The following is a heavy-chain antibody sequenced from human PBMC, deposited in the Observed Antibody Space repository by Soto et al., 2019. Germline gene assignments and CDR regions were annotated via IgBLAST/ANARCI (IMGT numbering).Heavy chain of an antibody. D-gene: IGHD2-2*01. CDR2: INPANDNT. J-gene: IGHJ6*02. V-gene: IGHV1-3*01. CDR1: GYTFTSYA. Sequence: ASVKVSCKASGYTFTSYAMHWVRQAPGQRPEWMGWINPANDNTAYSQKFQGRVTITRDTSASTAYMELSSLRSDDTAVYYCARDLCSSTSCYGPLPYYYYYGMDVWGQGTTVTVSS. CDR3: ARDLCSSTSCYGPLPYYYYYGMDV.